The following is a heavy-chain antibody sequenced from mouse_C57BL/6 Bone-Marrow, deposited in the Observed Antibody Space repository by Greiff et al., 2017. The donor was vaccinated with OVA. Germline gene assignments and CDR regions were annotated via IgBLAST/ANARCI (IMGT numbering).Heavy chain of an antibody. CDR1: GYTFNDYE. CDR3: TRKADY. Sequence: VQLQQSGAELVRPGASVTLSCKASGYTFNDYEMHWVKQTPVHGLEWIGAIDPETGGTAYNQKFKGQAILTADKSSSTAYMEPRSLTSEDSAVYYCTRKADYWGQSTPLTVSS. CDR2: IDPETGGT. J-gene: IGHJ2*01. V-gene: IGHV1-15*01.